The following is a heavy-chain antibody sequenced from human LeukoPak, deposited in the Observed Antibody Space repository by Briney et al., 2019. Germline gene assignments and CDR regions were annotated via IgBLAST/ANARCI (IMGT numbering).Heavy chain of an antibody. Sequence: ASVKVSCKASGYTFTSYGISWVRQAPGQGLEWMGRIIPILGIANYAQKFQGRVTITADKSTSTAYMELSSLRSEDTAVYYCARTYYYDSSGYYYPLVYWGQGTLVTVSS. J-gene: IGHJ4*02. D-gene: IGHD3-22*01. CDR3: ARTYYYDSSGYYYPLVY. CDR2: IIPILGIA. V-gene: IGHV1-69*04. CDR1: GYTFTSYG.